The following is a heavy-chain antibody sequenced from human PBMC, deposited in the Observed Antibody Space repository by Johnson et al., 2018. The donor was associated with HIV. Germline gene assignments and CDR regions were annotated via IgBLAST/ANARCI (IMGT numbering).Heavy chain of an antibody. V-gene: IGHV3-7*05. D-gene: IGHD3-3*01. CDR3: ARYFGVVIYDAFDI. CDR1: GFTFNSYW. J-gene: IGHJ3*02. Sequence: VQLVESGGGLVQPGGSLRLSCAASGFTFNSYWMSWVRQAPGKGLEWMANVNQDGSEKYYVDSVKGRFSISRDNAKNSLYLQMNSLRAEDTALYYCARYFGVVIYDAFDIWGQGTMVTVSS. CDR2: VNQDGSEK.